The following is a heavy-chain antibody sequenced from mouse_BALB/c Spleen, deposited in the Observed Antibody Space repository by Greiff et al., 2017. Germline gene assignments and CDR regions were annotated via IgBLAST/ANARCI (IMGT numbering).Heavy chain of an antibody. CDR1: GFNIKDTY. V-gene: IGHV14-3*02. CDR3: ARPNYDYDRGFAY. J-gene: IGHJ3*01. CDR2: IDPANGNT. Sequence: EVQLQQSGAELVKPGASVKLSCTAFGFNIKDTYMHWVKQRPEQGLEWIGRIDPANGNTKYDPKFQGKATITADTSSNTAYLQLSSLTSEDTAVYYCARPNYDYDRGFAYWGQGTLVTVSA. D-gene: IGHD2-4*01.